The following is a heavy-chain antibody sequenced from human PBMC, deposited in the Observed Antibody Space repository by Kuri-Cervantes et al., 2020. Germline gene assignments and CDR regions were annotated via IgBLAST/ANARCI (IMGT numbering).Heavy chain of an antibody. CDR3: AREGNKAVPGREEFFYYYMDV. D-gene: IGHD6-19*01. V-gene: IGHV1-2*02. CDR1: GHTFTGYY. Sequence: ASVKVSCKASGHTFTGYYIHLVRQAPGQGLEWMGWIHPNSGGTNNAQNFKGRVTMTTDTSISTAYMELSRLRSGDTAVYYCAREGNKAVPGREEFFYYYMDVWGKGTTVTVSS. CDR2: IHPNSGGT. J-gene: IGHJ6*03.